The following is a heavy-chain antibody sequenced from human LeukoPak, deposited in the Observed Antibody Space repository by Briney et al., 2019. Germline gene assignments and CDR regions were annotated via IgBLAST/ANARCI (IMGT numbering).Heavy chain of an antibody. D-gene: IGHD6-19*01. CDR1: GFTFSSYA. CDR2: ISGSGGST. CDR3: AGVPGYSSAWYNY. Sequence: PGGSLRLSCAASGFTFSSYAMSWVRQAPGKGLEWVSAISGSGGSTYYADSVKGRFTISRDNSKNTLYLQMNSLRAEDTAVYYCAGVPGYSSAWYNYWGQGTLVTVSS. V-gene: IGHV3-23*01. J-gene: IGHJ4*02.